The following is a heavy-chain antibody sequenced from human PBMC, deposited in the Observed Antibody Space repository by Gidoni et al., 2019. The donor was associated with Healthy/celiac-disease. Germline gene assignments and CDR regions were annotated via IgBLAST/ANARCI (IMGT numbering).Heavy chain of an antibody. Sequence: QVQLVESGGGLVKPGGSLRLPCAAPAFPFSYYYMSWIRQAPGKGLEWVSYISSSGSTIYYADSVKGRFTISRDNAKNSLYLQMNSLRAEDTAVYYCARDGYSYGYDVDAFDIWGQGTMVTVSS. V-gene: IGHV3-11*01. CDR3: ARDGYSYGYDVDAFDI. CDR2: ISSSGSTI. CDR1: AFPFSYYY. D-gene: IGHD5-18*01. J-gene: IGHJ3*02.